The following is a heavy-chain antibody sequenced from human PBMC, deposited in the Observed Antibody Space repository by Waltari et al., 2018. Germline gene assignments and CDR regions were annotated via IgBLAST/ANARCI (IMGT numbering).Heavy chain of an antibody. V-gene: IGHV3-9*01. CDR2: IGWNSVAI. D-gene: IGHD3-10*01. J-gene: IGHJ4*02. Sequence: EVQLVTSGGGLVQPGRSLRLACVGSGFRFDDYAMYWVRQRPGPGLEWLSGIGWNSVAIGYADSGRGRFSTYRDNARKSLYLQMGRLRPEDTALYYCVKGGWGFGAFYEQHWGQGIQVTVSS. CDR3: VKGGWGFGAFYEQH. CDR1: GFRFDDYA.